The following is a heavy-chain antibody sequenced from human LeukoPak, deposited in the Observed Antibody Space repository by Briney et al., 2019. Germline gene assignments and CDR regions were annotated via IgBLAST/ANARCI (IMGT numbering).Heavy chain of an antibody. Sequence: GGSLRLSCAASGFTFSSYGMHWVRQAPGKGLEWVAFIRYDGSNKYYADSVKGRFTISRDNSKNTLYLQMNSLRVDDTAVYFCARAPVVSCRGAFCYPLDYWGHGILITVSS. D-gene: IGHD2-15*01. J-gene: IGHJ4*01. V-gene: IGHV3-30*02. CDR2: IRYDGSNK. CDR3: ARAPVVSCRGAFCYPLDY. CDR1: GFTFSSYG.